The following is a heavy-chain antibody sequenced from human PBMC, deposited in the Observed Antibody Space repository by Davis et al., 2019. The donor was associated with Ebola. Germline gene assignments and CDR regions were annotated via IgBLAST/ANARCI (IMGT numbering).Heavy chain of an antibody. CDR1: GGTFSSYA. J-gene: IGHJ4*02. D-gene: IGHD6-13*01. CDR3: ARDLAAAAKGGY. CDR2: IIPIFGTA. V-gene: IGHV1-69*13. Sequence: SVKVSCKASGGTFSSYAISWVRQAPGQGLEWMGGIIPIFGTANYAQKFQGRVTITADESTSTAYMELSSLRSEDTAVYYCARDLAAAAKGGYWGQGTLVTVSS.